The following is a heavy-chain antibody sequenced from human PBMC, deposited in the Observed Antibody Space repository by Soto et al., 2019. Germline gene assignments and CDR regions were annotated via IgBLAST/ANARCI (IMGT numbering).Heavy chain of an antibody. D-gene: IGHD2-15*01. V-gene: IGHV1-8*01. CDR1: GYSFTSYD. Sequence: QVQLVQSGAEVKKPGASVMLSCKASGYSFTSYDINWVRQAAGQGLEWVGWINPNSGNTDYAQKFQGRVTMTRDSSIRTAYMELSSLRSEDTAVYYGARSPFIDYFSMDVWGKGTTVTVSS. CDR3: ARSPFIDYFSMDV. CDR2: INPNSGNT. J-gene: IGHJ6*03.